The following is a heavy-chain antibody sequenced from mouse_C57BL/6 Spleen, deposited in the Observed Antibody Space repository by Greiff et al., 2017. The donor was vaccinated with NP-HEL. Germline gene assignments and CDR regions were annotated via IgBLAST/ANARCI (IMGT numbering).Heavy chain of an antibody. V-gene: IGHV1-26*01. D-gene: IGHD2-4*01. CDR1: GYTFTDYY. CDR2: INPNNGGT. Sequence: VQLQQSGPELVKPGASVKISCKASGYTFTDYYMNWVKQSHGKSLEWIGDINPNNGGTSYNQKFKGKATLTVDKSSSTAYMELRSLTSEDSAVYYCASLSYYDYADYAMDYWGQGTSVTVSS. J-gene: IGHJ4*01. CDR3: ASLSYYDYADYAMDY.